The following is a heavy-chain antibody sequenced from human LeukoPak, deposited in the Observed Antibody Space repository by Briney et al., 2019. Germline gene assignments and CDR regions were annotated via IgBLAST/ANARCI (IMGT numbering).Heavy chain of an antibody. CDR3: ARVLYYDFWSGYYPYYYYGMDV. J-gene: IGHJ6*02. CDR2: IYYVGST. V-gene: IGHV4-39*07. Sequence: SETLSLTCTVSGGSISSSSYYWDWIRQSPGKGLEWLGSIYYVGSTYYNPSLESRVTISVDTSKNQFSLKLSSVTAADTAVYYCARVLYYDFWSGYYPYYYYGMDVWGQGTTVTVSS. D-gene: IGHD3-3*01. CDR1: GGSISSSSYY.